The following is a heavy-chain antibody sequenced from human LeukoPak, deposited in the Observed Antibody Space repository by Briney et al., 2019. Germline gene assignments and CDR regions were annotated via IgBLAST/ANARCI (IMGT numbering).Heavy chain of an antibody. CDR1: GFTFSSYA. V-gene: IGHV3-30-3*01. CDR2: ISSDGNTQ. D-gene: IGHD1-26*01. Sequence: GGSLRLSCAASGFTFSSYAMHWVRQAPGKGLEWAAVISSDGNTQYYADSVEGRFTISRDNSNNTLYLQMNSLRADDMAIYYCARRRIVGSIDDAFDIWGQGTMVTLSS. CDR3: ARRRIVGSIDDAFDI. J-gene: IGHJ3*02.